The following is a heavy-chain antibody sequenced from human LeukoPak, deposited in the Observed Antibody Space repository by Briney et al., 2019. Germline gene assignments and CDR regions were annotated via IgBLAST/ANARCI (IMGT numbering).Heavy chain of an antibody. D-gene: IGHD1-20*01. V-gene: IGHV3-11*04. CDR1: GFNFRDYY. CDR3: AIDHNNWNYGVIDL. J-gene: IGHJ5*02. CDR2: MSGNSPTI. Sequence: PGGSLRLSCAASGFNFRDYYMSWIRQVPGRGLEWLSYMSGNSPTIYYADSVKGRFTISRDNAKNSLYLHMNGLRAEDKAVYYCAIDHNNWNYGVIDLWGQGTLVTVSS.